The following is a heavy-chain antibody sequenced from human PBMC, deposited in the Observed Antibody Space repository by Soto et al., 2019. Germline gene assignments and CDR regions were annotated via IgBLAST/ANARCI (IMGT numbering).Heavy chain of an antibody. J-gene: IGHJ6*02. CDR2: ISSSSSYI. V-gene: IGHV3-21*01. Sequence: GGSLRLSXAASGFTFSSYSMNWVRQAPGKGLEWVSSISSSSSYIYYADSVKGRFTISRDNAKNSLYLQVNSLRAEDTAVYYCARDYSSSGGMDVWGQGTTVTVSS. D-gene: IGHD6-6*01. CDR3: ARDYSSSGGMDV. CDR1: GFTFSSYS.